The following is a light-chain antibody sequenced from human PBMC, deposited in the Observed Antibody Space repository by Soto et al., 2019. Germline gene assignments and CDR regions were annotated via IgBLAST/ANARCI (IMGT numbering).Light chain of an antibody. CDR3: QAYDYSLTASV. CDR2: GNR. CDR1: SSNLGAGYD. Sequence: QAVVTQPPSVSGAPGQRVTISCTGISSNLGAGYDVHWYQQLPGAAPKLVIFGNRNRPSGVPERFSGSKSGTSASLAITGLQAEDEADYYCQAYDYSLTASVFGGGTKVTVL. V-gene: IGLV1-40*01. J-gene: IGLJ3*02.